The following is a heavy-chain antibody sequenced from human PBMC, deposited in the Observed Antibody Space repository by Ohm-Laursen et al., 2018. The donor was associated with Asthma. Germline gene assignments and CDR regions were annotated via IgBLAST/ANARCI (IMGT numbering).Heavy chain of an antibody. V-gene: IGHV3-30*04. Sequence: SLRLSCAASGFTFSSYAMHWVRQAPGKGLEWVAVISYDGSNKYYADSVKGRFTISRDNSKNTLYLQMNSLRAEDTAVYYCARVGLEMATIVTYYYYGMDVWGQGTTVIVSS. J-gene: IGHJ6*02. D-gene: IGHD5-24*01. CDR2: ISYDGSNK. CDR1: GFTFSSYA. CDR3: ARVGLEMATIVTYYYYGMDV.